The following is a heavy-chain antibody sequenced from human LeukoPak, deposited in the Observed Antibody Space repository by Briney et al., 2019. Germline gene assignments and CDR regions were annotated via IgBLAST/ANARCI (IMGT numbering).Heavy chain of an antibody. J-gene: IGHJ4*02. V-gene: IGHV3-15*01. CDR3: TTRITLIGVVQY. Sequence: GGSLRLSCAASGFTFSSYNINWVRQAPGKGLEWVGRIKSKNDGGTIDYAAPVKGRFTISRDDWEDTLYLQMNSLKTEDTAVYYCTTRITLIGVVQYWGQGTPVTVSS. CDR2: IKSKNDGGTI. CDR1: GFTFSSYN. D-gene: IGHD3-22*01.